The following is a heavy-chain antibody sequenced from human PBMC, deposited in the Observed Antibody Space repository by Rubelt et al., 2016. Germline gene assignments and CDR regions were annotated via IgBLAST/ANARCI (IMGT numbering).Heavy chain of an antibody. D-gene: IGHD2-2*01. CDR2: IYYSGST. CDR1: GGSISSYY. V-gene: IGHV4-59*08. Sequence: QVQLQESGPGLVKPSETLSLTCTVSGGSISSYYWSWIRQPPGKGLEWIGYIYYSGSTNYNPSLKSRVTSSVDTSKNQFSLKLSSVTAADTAVYYCARIYCSSTSCRDYWGQGTLVTVSS. J-gene: IGHJ4*02. CDR3: ARIYCSSTSCRDY.